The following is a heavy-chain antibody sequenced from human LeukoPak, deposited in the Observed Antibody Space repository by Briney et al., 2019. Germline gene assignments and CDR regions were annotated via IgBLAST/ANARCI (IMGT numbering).Heavy chain of an antibody. CDR1: GYTFTSYA. CDR2: INAGNGNT. D-gene: IGHD5-12*01. CDR3: ARAPPVSGYDFFDY. J-gene: IGHJ4*02. Sequence: ASVKVSCKASGYTFTSYATHWVRQAPGQRLEWMGWINAGNGNTKYSQKFQGRVTITRDTSASTAYMELSSLRSEDTAVYYCARAPPVSGYDFFDYWGQGTLVTVSS. V-gene: IGHV1-3*01.